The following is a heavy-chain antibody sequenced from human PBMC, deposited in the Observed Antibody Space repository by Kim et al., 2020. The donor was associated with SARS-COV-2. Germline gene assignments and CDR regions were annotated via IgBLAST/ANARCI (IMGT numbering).Heavy chain of an antibody. V-gene: IGHV4-38-2*02. D-gene: IGHD3-10*01. CDR2: IHHSGFT. CDR3: ARVTYYYGSGSPTGFDP. J-gene: IGHJ5*02. Sequence: SETLSLTCTVSGYSISSGYYWGWIRQPPGKGLEWIGSIHHSGFTYYNPSLKSRVTISLDTSKNQFSLKLSSVTAADTAVYYCARVTYYYGSGSPTGFDPWGQGTLVTVSS. CDR1: GYSISSGYY.